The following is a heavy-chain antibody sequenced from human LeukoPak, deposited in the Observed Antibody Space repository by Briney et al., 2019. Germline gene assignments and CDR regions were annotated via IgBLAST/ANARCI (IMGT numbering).Heavy chain of an antibody. V-gene: IGHV3-7*03. D-gene: IGHD3-10*01. CDR1: GFTFSDYW. Sequence: GGSLRLSCAASGFTFSDYWMYWVRQAPGKGLEWVANMKEDGSEKYCVDCVKGRFTISRDNAKNSLYLQMNSLRVEDTAVYYCARGPNYGSRSDYFDYWGQGTLVTVSS. CDR2: MKEDGSEK. CDR3: ARGPNYGSRSDYFDY. J-gene: IGHJ4*02.